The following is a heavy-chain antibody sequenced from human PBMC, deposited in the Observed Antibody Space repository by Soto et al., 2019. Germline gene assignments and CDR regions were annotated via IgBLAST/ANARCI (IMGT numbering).Heavy chain of an antibody. CDR1: GFTFSSYG. V-gene: IGHV3-30*18. Sequence: GGSLRLSCAASGFTFSSYGMHWVRQAPGKGLEWVAVISYDGSNKYYADSVKGRFTIPRDNSKNTLYLQMNSLRAEDTAVYYCVKETYSSSWYPGYWGQGTLVTAPQ. CDR2: ISYDGSNK. CDR3: VKETYSSSWYPGY. J-gene: IGHJ4*02. D-gene: IGHD6-13*01.